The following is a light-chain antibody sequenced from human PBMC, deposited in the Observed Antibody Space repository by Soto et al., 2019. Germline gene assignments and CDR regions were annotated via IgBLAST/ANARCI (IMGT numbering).Light chain of an antibody. V-gene: IGLV2-8*01. Sequence: QSALTQPPSASGSPGQSVTISCTGTSSDVGAYNYVSWYQQHPGRAPKLMIYEVSKRPSGVPDRFSGSKSGNTASLTVSGLQAEDEADYYCQQRRSSLTFGGGTK. J-gene: IGLJ2*01. CDR3: QQRRSSLT. CDR1: SSDVGAYNY. CDR2: EVS.